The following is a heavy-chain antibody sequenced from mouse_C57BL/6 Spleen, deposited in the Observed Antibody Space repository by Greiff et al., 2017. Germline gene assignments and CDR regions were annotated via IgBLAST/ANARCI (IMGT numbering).Heavy chain of an antibody. CDR3: AGEGYYGSSPFAY. Sequence: VQLQQSGAELARPGASVKLSCKASGYTFTSYGISWVKQRTGQGLEWIGEIYPRSGNPYSNEKFKGKATLTAAKSSSTAYMGLRSLASEDSAVYFCAGEGYYGSSPFAYWGQGTLVTVSA. CDR2: IYPRSGNP. V-gene: IGHV1-81*01. CDR1: GYTFTSYG. J-gene: IGHJ3*01. D-gene: IGHD1-1*01.